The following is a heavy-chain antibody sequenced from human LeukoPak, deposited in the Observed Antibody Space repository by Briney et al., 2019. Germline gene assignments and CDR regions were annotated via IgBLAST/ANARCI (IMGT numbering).Heavy chain of an antibody. V-gene: IGHV4-39*01. J-gene: IGHJ3*02. CDR3: ANSGIRYFDWLLSHDAFDI. D-gene: IGHD3-9*01. CDR1: GGSISSSSYY. Sequence: SETLSLTCTVSGGSISSSSYYWGWIRQPPGKGLEWMGSIYYSGSTYYNPSLKSRVTISVDTSKNQFSLKLSSVTAADTAVYFRANSGIRYFDWLLSHDAFDIWGQGTMVTVSS. CDR2: IYYSGST.